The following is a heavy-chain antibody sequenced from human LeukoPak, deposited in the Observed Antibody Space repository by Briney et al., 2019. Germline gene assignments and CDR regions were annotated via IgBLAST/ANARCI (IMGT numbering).Heavy chain of an antibody. V-gene: IGHV3-30*04. D-gene: IGHD4-11*01. J-gene: IGHJ4*02. CDR2: ISYDGSNK. CDR1: GFTFSSYE. Sequence: GGSLRLSCAASGFTFSSYEMNWVRQAPGKGLEWVAVISYDGSNKYYADSVKGRFTISRDNSKNTLYLQMNSLRAEDTAVYYCARVQAGRYYFDYWGQGTLVTVSS. CDR3: ARVQAGRYYFDY.